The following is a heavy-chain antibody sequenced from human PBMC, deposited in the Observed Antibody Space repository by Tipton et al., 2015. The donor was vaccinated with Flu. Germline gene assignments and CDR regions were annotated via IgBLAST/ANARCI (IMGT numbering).Heavy chain of an antibody. D-gene: IGHD3-10*01. V-gene: IGHV4-34*01. J-gene: IGHJ4*02. CDR3: ARGLYGSGSYGRRYFDS. CDR2: INHSGSN. CDR1: GGSFSGYY. Sequence: LRLSCAVYGGSFSGYYWSWIRQPPGKGLEWMGEINHSGSNNYNPSLKSRGTILVDTSKNQFSLKLRSVTAADTAVYYCARGLYGSGSYGRRYFDSWGQGTLVTVSS.